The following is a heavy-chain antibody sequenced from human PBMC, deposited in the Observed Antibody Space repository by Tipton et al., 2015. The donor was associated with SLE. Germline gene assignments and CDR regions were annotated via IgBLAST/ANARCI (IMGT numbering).Heavy chain of an antibody. Sequence: TLSLTCTISGASISSYYWSWVRQSAEKGLAWLGSVYRDGRTFYNPSLKSRLTISIDSSKNQFSLRLESSTAADTAVYFCARQSFGGSWEFDYWGQGALVTVSS. CDR1: GASISSYY. V-gene: IGHV4-59*08. CDR3: ARQSFGGSWEFDY. D-gene: IGHD3-16*01. J-gene: IGHJ4*02. CDR2: VYRDGRT.